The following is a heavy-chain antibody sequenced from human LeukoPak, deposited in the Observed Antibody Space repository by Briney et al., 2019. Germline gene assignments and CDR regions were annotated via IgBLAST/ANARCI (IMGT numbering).Heavy chain of an antibody. Sequence: SETLSLTCTVSGASISSSIYYWSWIRQPPGKGLEWIGTAYYTGGTYYNPSLNRRVTISVDTSKNQFSLKLTSVTAADTAVYFCARVGHYSNWGTQWFDPWGRGTLVTVSS. CDR3: ARVGHYSNWGTQWFDP. CDR1: GASISSSIYY. V-gene: IGHV4-39*07. CDR2: AYYTGGT. D-gene: IGHD7-27*01. J-gene: IGHJ5*02.